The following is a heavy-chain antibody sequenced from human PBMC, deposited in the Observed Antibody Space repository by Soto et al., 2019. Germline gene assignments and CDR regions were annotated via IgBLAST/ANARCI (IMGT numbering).Heavy chain of an antibody. Sequence: SETLSLTCTVSGGSISSGGYYWSWIRQHPGKGLEWIGYIYYSGSTYYNPSLKSRVTISVDTSKNQFSLKLSSVTAADTAVYYCARAPRSVDYGDYVIDYWGQGTLVTVSS. CDR2: IYYSGST. D-gene: IGHD4-17*01. V-gene: IGHV4-31*03. CDR1: GGSISSGGYY. J-gene: IGHJ4*02. CDR3: ARAPRSVDYGDYVIDY.